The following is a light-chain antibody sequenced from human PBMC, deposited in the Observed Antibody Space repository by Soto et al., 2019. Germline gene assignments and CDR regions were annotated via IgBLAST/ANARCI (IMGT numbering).Light chain of an antibody. CDR2: DDF. V-gene: IGLV3-21*02. CDR1: NIESKS. J-gene: IGLJ3*02. Sequence: SYVLTQPPSVSVAPGQTATITCGGSNIESKSVQWYQQRPGQAPVLVVYDDFDRPSGIPERFSGSNSGNTATLTISRVEAGDEADYYCQVCDINDLLFGGGTKLTVL. CDR3: QVCDINDLL.